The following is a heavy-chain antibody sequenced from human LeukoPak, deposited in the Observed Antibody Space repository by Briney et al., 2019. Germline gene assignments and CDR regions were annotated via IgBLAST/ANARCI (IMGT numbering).Heavy chain of an antibody. Sequence: SETLSLTCTVSGGSVSSSSYYWGWLRQPPGKGLEWIGSIYYSGSTYYNPSLKSRVTISVDTSKNQFSLKLSSVTAADTAVYYCARVSRYFDWLPYDDYWGQGTLVTVSS. CDR2: IYYSGST. CDR1: GGSVSSSSYY. V-gene: IGHV4-39*07. J-gene: IGHJ4*02. CDR3: ARVSRYFDWLPYDDY. D-gene: IGHD3-9*01.